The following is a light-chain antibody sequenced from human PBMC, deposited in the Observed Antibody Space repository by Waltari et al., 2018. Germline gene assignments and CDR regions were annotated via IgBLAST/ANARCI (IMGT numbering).Light chain of an antibody. CDR2: DFT. CDR1: SSDVGDYNY. V-gene: IGLV2-11*01. Sequence: QSALTQPRSVSGSPGQSVTISCTGTSSDVGDYNYVSWYQQHPDKAPKLMIYDFTKRPSGVPDRFSGSKSGNTASLTISGLQAEDEADYYCCSYAGRYTFDVVFGGGTKLTVL. J-gene: IGLJ2*01. CDR3: CSYAGRYTFDVV.